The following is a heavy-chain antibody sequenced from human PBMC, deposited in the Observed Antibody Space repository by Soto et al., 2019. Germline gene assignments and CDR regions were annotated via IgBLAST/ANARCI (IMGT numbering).Heavy chain of an antibody. V-gene: IGHV1-2*02. J-gene: IGHJ3*02. Sequence: QLHLVQSGAVVKKPGASVTVSCSASGYPVTAYYMHWVRQAPGRGLEWMGGINPATGAAKYTQTSRGRVTMTRDTSTSTVFMELSGLTSEDTAVFYGAGGGGVGVAGSAAFDMWGQGTLVTVSS. D-gene: IGHD3-3*01. CDR1: GYPVTAYY. CDR3: AGGGGVGVAGSAAFDM. CDR2: INPATGAA.